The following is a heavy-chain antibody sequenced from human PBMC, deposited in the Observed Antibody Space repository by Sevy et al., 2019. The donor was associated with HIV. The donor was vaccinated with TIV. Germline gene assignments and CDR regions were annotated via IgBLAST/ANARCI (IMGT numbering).Heavy chain of an antibody. V-gene: IGHV3-30-3*01. CDR3: ARDGGYSIKWYPLY. D-gene: IGHD6-13*01. CDR1: GFAFSSHA. Sequence: GGSLRLSCAASGFAFSSHAMHWVRQAPGKGLEWVAVMSYEGTETFYAASVEGRFTISRDNSQNMLSLQINSLRPEDTAVYYCARDGGYSIKWYPLYWGHGTLVTVSS. J-gene: IGHJ4*01. CDR2: MSYEGTET.